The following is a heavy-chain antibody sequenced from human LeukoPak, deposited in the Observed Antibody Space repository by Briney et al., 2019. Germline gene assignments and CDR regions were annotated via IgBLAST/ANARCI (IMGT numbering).Heavy chain of an antibody. J-gene: IGHJ4*02. CDR3: ARSRIDSSGYQNPEGDY. Sequence: GASVKVSCKASGYTFTSYYMHWVRQAPGQGLEWMGWISAYNGNTNYAQKLQGRVTMTTDTSTSTAYMELRSLRSDDTAVYYCARSRIDSSGYQNPEGDYWGQGTLVTVSS. V-gene: IGHV1-18*01. D-gene: IGHD3-22*01. CDR2: ISAYNGNT. CDR1: GYTFTSYY.